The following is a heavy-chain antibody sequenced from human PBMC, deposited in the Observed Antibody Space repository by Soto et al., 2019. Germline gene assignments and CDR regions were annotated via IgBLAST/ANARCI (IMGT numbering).Heavy chain of an antibody. CDR1: GGTFSSYT. Sequence: GASVKVSCKASGGTFSSYTIRWVRQDPGQGLEWMGRIIPILGIANYAQKFQGRVTITADKSTSTAYMELSSLRSEDTAVYYCARSTTVVTSPRYYYGMDVWGQGTTVTVSS. CDR2: IIPILGIA. D-gene: IGHD4-17*01. J-gene: IGHJ6*02. V-gene: IGHV1-69*02. CDR3: ARSTTVVTSPRYYYGMDV.